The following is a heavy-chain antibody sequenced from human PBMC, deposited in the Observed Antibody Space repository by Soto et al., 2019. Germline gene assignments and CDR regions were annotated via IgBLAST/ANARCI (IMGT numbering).Heavy chain of an antibody. V-gene: IGHV2-26*01. Sequence: QVTLKECGPVLVNPTETLTLTCTVSGFSLSNARMGVSWIRQPPGKALEWLAHIFSNDEKSYSTSLKSRLTVSKDTSKSQVVLTMTNLDPVDTATYYCARITGSSGYNYYYGMDVWGQGTTVTVSS. J-gene: IGHJ6*02. CDR2: IFSNDEK. CDR3: ARITGSSGYNYYYGMDV. D-gene: IGHD3-10*01. CDR1: GFSLSNARMG.